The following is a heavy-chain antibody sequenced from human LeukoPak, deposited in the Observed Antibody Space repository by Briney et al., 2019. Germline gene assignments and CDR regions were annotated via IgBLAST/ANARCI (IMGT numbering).Heavy chain of an antibody. Sequence: GGSLRLSCAASGLTFSNYWMSWDRQAPGKGLEWVANIKEDGNEKYYVDSVKGRFTISRDNAKKSLYLQMNSLRAEDTAVYYCARDRSRFYYWGQGTPVTVSS. D-gene: IGHD2-2*01. V-gene: IGHV3-7*01. J-gene: IGHJ4*02. CDR3: ARDRSRFYY. CDR2: IKEDGNEK. CDR1: GLTFSNYW.